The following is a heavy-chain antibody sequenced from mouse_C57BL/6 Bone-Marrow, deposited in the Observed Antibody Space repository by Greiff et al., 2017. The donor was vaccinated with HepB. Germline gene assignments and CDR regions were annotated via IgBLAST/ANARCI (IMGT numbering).Heavy chain of an antibody. CDR3: VRPLGGWFAY. D-gene: IGHD4-1*01. Sequence: DVHLVESGGGLVQPKGSLKLSCAASGFSFNTYAMNWVRQAPGKGLEWVDSIRSKSNNYATNYAESVKDRFTISRDDSESMLYLQMNNLKTEDTAMYYCVRPLGGWFAYWGQGTLVTVSA. CDR1: GFSFNTYA. CDR2: IRSKSNNYAT. J-gene: IGHJ3*01. V-gene: IGHV10-1*01.